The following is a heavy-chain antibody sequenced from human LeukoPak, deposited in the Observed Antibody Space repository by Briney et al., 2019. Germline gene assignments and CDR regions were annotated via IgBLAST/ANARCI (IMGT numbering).Heavy chain of an antibody. CDR3: ARSLTVVEKFDS. CDR1: GGSIGRSSYY. V-gene: IGHV4-39*01. Sequence: SETLSLTCTVSGGSIGRSSYYWGWIRQPPGKGLEWIGSIYYSGSTYYNASLKSRVSMSVDTSKNQFSLRLSSVTAADTAVFFCARSLTVVEKFDSWGQGTLVTVSS. CDR2: IYYSGST. J-gene: IGHJ4*02. D-gene: IGHD4/OR15-4a*01.